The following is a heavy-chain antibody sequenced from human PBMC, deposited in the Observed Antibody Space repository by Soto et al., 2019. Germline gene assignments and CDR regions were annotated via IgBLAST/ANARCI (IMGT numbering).Heavy chain of an antibody. CDR3: ARVDGGYDGYGMDV. J-gene: IGHJ6*02. Sequence: PGGSLRLSCAASGFTFSSYSMNWVRQAPGKGLEWVSSISSSSSYIYYADSVRGRFTISRDNAKNSLYLQMNSLRAEDTAVYYCARVDGGYDGYGMDVWGQGTTVTVSS. CDR2: ISSSSSYI. D-gene: IGHD5-12*01. V-gene: IGHV3-21*01. CDR1: GFTFSSYS.